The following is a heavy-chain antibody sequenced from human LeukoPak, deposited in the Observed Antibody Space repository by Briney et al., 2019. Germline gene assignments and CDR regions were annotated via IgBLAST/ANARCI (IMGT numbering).Heavy chain of an antibody. Sequence: ASVKVSCKASGYTFTNYYMHWVRQAPGQGLEWMGVIDPSAGSTTYAQKFQGRVTMTRNTSISTAYMELSSLRSEDTAVYYCAMDTAMDRGDYWGQGTLVTVSS. CDR2: IDPSAGST. CDR3: AMDTAMDRGDY. CDR1: GYTFTNYY. V-gene: IGHV1-46*03. D-gene: IGHD5-18*01. J-gene: IGHJ4*02.